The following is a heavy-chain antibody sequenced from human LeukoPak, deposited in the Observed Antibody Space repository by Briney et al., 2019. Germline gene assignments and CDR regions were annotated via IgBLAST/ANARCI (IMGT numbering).Heavy chain of an antibody. Sequence: GGSLRLSCTASGFTCSYWMTWVRQAPGMGLEWVANIKDDGEKYYVDSVRGRFTISRDNARNSRYLQMNSLRVDDTAVYYCARGRGLDYWGQGTLVTVSS. CDR3: ARGRGLDY. CDR2: IKDDGEK. CDR1: GFTCSYW. D-gene: IGHD3-16*01. V-gene: IGHV3-7*03. J-gene: IGHJ4*02.